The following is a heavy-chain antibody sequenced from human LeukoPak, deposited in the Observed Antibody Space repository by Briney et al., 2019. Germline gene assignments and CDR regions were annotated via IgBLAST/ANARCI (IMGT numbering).Heavy chain of an antibody. D-gene: IGHD1-26*01. CDR3: ARSESIVGARTDY. CDR1: GFTFSSYS. J-gene: IGHJ4*02. CDR2: ISSSSSYI. V-gene: IGHV3-21*01. Sequence: GGSLRLSCAASGFTFSSYSMNWVRQAPGKGLEWVSSISSSSSYIYYADSVEGRFTISRDNAKNSLYLQMNSLRAEDTAVYYCARSESIVGARTDYWGQGTLVTVSS.